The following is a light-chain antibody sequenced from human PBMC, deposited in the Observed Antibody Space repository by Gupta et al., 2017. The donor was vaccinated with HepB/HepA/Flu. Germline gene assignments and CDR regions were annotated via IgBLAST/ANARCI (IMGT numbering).Light chain of an antibody. CDR3: QAWDSSTL. CDR2: QDS. Sequence: SYELTQPPSVSVSPGQTASITCSGDKLGDKYACWYQQKPGQSPVLVIHQDSKRPSGIPERFSGSNSGNTATLTISGTQAMDEADYYCQAWDSSTLFGGGTKLTVL. CDR1: KLGDKY. V-gene: IGLV3-1*01. J-gene: IGLJ2*01.